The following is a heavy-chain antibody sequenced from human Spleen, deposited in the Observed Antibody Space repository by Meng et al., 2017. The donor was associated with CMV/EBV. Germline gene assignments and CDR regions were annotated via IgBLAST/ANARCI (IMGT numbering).Heavy chain of an antibody. J-gene: IGHJ3*02. CDR2: IYYSGST. D-gene: IGHD4-17*01. CDR1: GDSISSGGYY. V-gene: IGHV4-31*02. CDR3: ARDKSGGTVTDI. Sequence: TVSGDSISSGGYYWSWIRQHPGKGLEWIGYIYYSGSTYYNPSLKSRVTISVDTSKNQFSLKLSSVTAADTAVYYCARDKSGGTVTDIWGQGTMVTVSS.